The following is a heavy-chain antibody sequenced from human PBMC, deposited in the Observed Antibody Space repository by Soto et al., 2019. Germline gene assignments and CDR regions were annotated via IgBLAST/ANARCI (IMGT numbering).Heavy chain of an antibody. CDR3: ARGGLVLVVVTEDYGMDV. Sequence: EVQLVESGGGLVQPGGSLRLSCAASGFTFSSYWMSWVRQAPGKGLEWVANIKQDGSEKYYVDSVKGRFTISRDNAKNSLYLQMNSLRAEDTAVYYCARGGLVLVVVTEDYGMDVWGQGTTVTVSS. J-gene: IGHJ6*02. D-gene: IGHD2-21*02. V-gene: IGHV3-7*01. CDR2: IKQDGSEK. CDR1: GFTFSSYW.